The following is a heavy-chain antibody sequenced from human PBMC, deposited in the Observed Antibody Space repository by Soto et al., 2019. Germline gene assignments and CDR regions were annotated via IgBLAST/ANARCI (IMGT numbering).Heavy chain of an antibody. CDR2: MNPNSGNT. D-gene: IGHD1-7*01. CDR3: ATGVGNYVSFLGDY. J-gene: IGHJ4*02. V-gene: IGHV1-8*01. Sequence: ASVKVSCKASGYTFTSYDINWVRQATGQGLEWMGWMNPNSGNTGYAQKFQGRVTMTRNTSINTAYMELSSLRSEDTAVYYCATGVGNYVSFLGDYWGQGTLVTVSS. CDR1: GYTFTSYD.